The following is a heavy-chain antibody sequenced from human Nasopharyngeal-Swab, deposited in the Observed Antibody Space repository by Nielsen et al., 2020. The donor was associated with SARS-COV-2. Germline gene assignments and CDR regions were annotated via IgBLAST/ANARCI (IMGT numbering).Heavy chain of an antibody. D-gene: IGHD4-17*01. J-gene: IGHJ6*02. Sequence: ASVKVSCKASGYTFTSYDINWVRQATGQGLEWMGWMSPNSGNTGYAQKFQGRVTMTRNTSISTAYMELSSLRSEDTAVYYCARAGGGYGDEIYYYYGMDVWGQGTTVTVSS. V-gene: IGHV1-8*01. CDR3: ARAGGGYGDEIYYYYGMDV. CDR2: MSPNSGNT. CDR1: GYTFTSYD.